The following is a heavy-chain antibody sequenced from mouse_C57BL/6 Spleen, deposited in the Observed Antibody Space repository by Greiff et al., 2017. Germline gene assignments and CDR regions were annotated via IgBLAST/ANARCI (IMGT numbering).Heavy chain of an antibody. CDR2: IDPSDSYT. CDR1: GYTFTSYW. D-gene: IGHD2-4*01. V-gene: IGHV1-59*01. Sequence: QVQLQQPGAELVRPGTSVKLSCKASGYTFTSYWMHWVKQRPGQGLEWIGVIDPSDSYTNYNQKFKGKATLTVDTSSSTAYMQLSSLTSEDSAVYYCASMDRLRRGDYWGQGTSVTVSS. J-gene: IGHJ4*01. CDR3: ASMDRLRRGDY.